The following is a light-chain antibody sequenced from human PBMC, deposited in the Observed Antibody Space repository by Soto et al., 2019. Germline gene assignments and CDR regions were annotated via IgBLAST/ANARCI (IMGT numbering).Light chain of an antibody. Sequence: EIVLTQSPATLSLSPGERATLSCRASPSVSSYLAWYQQKPGQAPRLLIYDASNRATGIPARFSGSWSGTDFTLAISSLEPEDSAVYYCQQRSNWPLSSGGGTKVEIK. J-gene: IGKJ4*01. V-gene: IGKV3-11*01. CDR1: PSVSSY. CDR2: DAS. CDR3: QQRSNWPLS.